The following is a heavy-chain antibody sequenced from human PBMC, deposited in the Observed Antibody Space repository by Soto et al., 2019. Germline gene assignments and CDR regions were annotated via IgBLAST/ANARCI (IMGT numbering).Heavy chain of an antibody. CDR2: ISAYNGNT. CDR3: AREGYDFWSGYYTRWFDP. V-gene: IGHV1-18*01. D-gene: IGHD3-3*01. Sequence: ASVKVSCKASGYTFTSYGISWVRQAPGQGLEWMGWISAYNGNTNYAQKLQGRVTMTTDTSTSTAYMELRSLRSDDTAVYYCAREGYDFWSGYYTRWFDPWGQGTLVTVSS. CDR1: GYTFTSYG. J-gene: IGHJ5*02.